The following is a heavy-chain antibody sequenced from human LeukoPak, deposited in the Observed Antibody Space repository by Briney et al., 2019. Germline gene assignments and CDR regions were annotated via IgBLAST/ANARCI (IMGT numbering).Heavy chain of an antibody. CDR1: GFTFSSYW. CDR2: IKGDGSST. CDR3: ARDGYSFGHDFDY. D-gene: IGHD5-18*01. V-gene: IGHV3-74*01. J-gene: IGHJ4*02. Sequence: PGGSLRLSCAASGFTFSSYWMHWVRHIPGKGLVWVSRIKGDGSSTSYADSVKGRFTISRDNAKNTLYLQMNSLRAEDTAVYYCARDGYSFGHDFDYWGQGTLVTVSS.